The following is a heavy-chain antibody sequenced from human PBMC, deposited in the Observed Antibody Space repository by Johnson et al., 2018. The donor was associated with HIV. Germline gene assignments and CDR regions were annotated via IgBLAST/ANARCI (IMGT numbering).Heavy chain of an antibody. CDR1: GFTFSSYG. CDR2: ISYDGSNK. J-gene: IGHJ3*02. D-gene: IGHD1-26*01. Sequence: QVQLVESGGGLVQPGRSLRLSCAASGFTFSSYGMHWVRQAPGKGLAWVALISYDGSNKYYADSVKGRFPISRDNSKNTLYLQMNSRRAEDTAVYYCAKGGSGNRDAFDIWGQGTMVTVSS. CDR3: AKGGSGNRDAFDI. V-gene: IGHV3-30*19.